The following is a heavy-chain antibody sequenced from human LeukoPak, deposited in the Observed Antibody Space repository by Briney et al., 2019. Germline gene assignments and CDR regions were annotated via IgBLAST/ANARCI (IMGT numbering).Heavy chain of an antibody. Sequence: SETLSLTCTVSGGSISSYYWSWIRQPPGEGLEWIGYIYYSGSTNYNPSLKSRVTISVDTSKNQFSLKLSSVTAADTAVYYCARGSSSWSYYFDYWGQGTLVTVSS. D-gene: IGHD6-13*01. V-gene: IGHV4-59*08. CDR3: ARGSSSWSYYFDY. J-gene: IGHJ4*02. CDR2: IYYSGST. CDR1: GGSISSYY.